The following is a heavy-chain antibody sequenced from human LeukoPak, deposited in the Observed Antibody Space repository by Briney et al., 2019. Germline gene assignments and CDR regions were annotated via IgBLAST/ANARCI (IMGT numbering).Heavy chain of an antibody. V-gene: IGHV4-4*07. CDR3: TRDRKGGYFDY. CDR1: GVSITSYS. Sequence: SETLSLTCTVSGVSITSYSWSWIRQPAGKGLEWIGRIMASGSTNYNPSLKSRLTMSLDTSYNQFLLKLTSVTAADASVYYCTRDRKGGYFDYWGQGSMVTVCS. J-gene: IGHJ4*02. D-gene: IGHD3-16*01. CDR2: IMASGST.